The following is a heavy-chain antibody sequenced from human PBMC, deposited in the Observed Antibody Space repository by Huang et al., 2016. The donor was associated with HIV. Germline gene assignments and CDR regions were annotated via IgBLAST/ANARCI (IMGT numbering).Heavy chain of an antibody. CDR2: ISAYNGNT. V-gene: IGHV1-18*04. Sequence: QVQLVQSGAEVKKPGASVKVSCKASGYTFTSYGISSVRQAPGQGLEWMGWISAYNGNTNDAQKVQGRVTMTTDTSTSTAYMELRSLRSDDTAVYYCARDRRPPHYYGMDVWGQGTTVTVSS. J-gene: IGHJ6*02. CDR3: ARDRRPPHYYGMDV. CDR1: GYTFTSYG.